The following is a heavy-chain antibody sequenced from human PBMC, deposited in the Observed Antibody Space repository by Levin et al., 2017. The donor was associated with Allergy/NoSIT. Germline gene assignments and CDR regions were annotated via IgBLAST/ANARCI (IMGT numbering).Heavy chain of an antibody. D-gene: IGHD4-17*01. Sequence: PGGSLRLSCAASGFTFSNAWMSWVRQAPGKGLEWVGRIKSKTDGGTTDYAAPVKGRFTISRDDSKNTLYLQMNSLKTEDTAVYYCTTDQDYDVGGDDYWGQGTLVTVSS. CDR2: IKSKTDGGTT. J-gene: IGHJ4*02. V-gene: IGHV3-15*01. CDR1: GFTFSNAW. CDR3: TTDQDYDVGGDDY.